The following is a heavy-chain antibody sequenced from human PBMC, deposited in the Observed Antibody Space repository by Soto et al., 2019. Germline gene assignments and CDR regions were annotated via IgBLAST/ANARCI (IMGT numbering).Heavy chain of an antibody. CDR3: ARQQGYGWFDP. J-gene: IGHJ5*02. CDR2: INHSGST. Sequence: PSETLSLTCAVYGGSFSGYYWSWIRQPPGKGLEWIGEINHSGSTNYNPSLKSRVTISVDTSKNQFSLKMTSVTAADTAVYYCARQQGYGWFDPWGQGTLVTVSS. V-gene: IGHV4-34*01. D-gene: IGHD5-18*01. CDR1: GGSFSGYY.